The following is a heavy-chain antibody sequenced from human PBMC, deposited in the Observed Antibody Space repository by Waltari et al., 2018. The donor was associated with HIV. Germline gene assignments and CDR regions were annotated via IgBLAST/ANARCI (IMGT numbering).Heavy chain of an antibody. Sequence: EVQVLESGGALVQPGGSLRLSCAASGFTFSNYGMSWVRQAPGKGLEWVSIIGGSGGSTYYADSVKGRFTVSRDNSKNTLYLQMNSLRAEDTAVYFFVKEHQYSHSWYSYYGMDVWGQGTTVTVSS. V-gene: IGHV3-23*01. CDR1: GFTFSNYG. J-gene: IGHJ6*02. D-gene: IGHD6-13*01. CDR3: VKEHQYSHSWYSYYGMDV. CDR2: IGGSGGST.